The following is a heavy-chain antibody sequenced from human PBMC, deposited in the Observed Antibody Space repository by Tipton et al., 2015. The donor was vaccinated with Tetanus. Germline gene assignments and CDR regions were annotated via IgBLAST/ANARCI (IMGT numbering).Heavy chain of an antibody. Sequence: QVQLVQSGPEVKKPGSSVKVSCKASGGTFSSYAISWVRQAPGQGLEWMGGIIPILGTANYAQKFQGRVTITADESTSTAYMELSSLRSEDTAVYYCARARGAYYVSSGYYLYWYFDLWGRGTLVTVSS. J-gene: IGHJ2*01. CDR2: IIPILGTA. V-gene: IGHV1-69*01. CDR3: ARARGAYYVSSGYYLYWYFDL. CDR1: GGTFSSYA. D-gene: IGHD3-22*01.